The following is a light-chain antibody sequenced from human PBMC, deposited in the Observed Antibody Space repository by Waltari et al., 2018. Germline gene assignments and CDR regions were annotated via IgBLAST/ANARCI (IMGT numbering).Light chain of an antibody. CDR3: QQYYSTSPLT. J-gene: IGKJ4*01. CDR2: WAS. V-gene: IGKV4-1*01. Sequence: DIVMTQSPHSLAVSVGERATITCKSSQSLLYSSNNKNYLAWYQQKPGQPPKLLIYWASTRDFGFPDRFSGSGSGTDFTLTISSLQAEDVAVYYCQQYYSTSPLTFGGGTKVEIK. CDR1: QSLLYSSNNKNY.